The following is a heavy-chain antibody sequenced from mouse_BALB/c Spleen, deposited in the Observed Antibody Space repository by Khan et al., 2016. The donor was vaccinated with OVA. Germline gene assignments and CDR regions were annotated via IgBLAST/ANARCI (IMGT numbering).Heavy chain of an antibody. Sequence: QMQLEESGPGLVAPSQSLSITCTVSGFSLTSYGVHWVRQPPGKGLEWLGIIWAGGSTNYNSALMSRLRISKDNSKSQVFLKMNSLQTDDTAMYYCARNYGNYVEYFDVWGAGTTVTVSS. J-gene: IGHJ1*01. V-gene: IGHV2-9*02. CDR1: GFSLTSYG. CDR2: IWAGGST. D-gene: IGHD2-1*01. CDR3: ARNYGNYVEYFDV.